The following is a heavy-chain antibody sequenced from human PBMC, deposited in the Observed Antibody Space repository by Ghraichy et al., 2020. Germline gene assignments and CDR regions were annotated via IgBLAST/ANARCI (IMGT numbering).Heavy chain of an antibody. CDR3: ARFSVDELWFGELLSPPPS. J-gene: IGHJ4*02. D-gene: IGHD3-10*01. Sequence: SETLSLTCTVSGGSISSYYWSWIRQPPGKGLEWIGYIYYSGSTNYNPSLKSRVTISVDTSKNQFSLKLSSVTAADTAVYYCARFSVDELWFGELLSPPPSWGQGTLVTVSS. CDR2: IYYSGST. V-gene: IGHV4-59*01. CDR1: GGSISSYY.